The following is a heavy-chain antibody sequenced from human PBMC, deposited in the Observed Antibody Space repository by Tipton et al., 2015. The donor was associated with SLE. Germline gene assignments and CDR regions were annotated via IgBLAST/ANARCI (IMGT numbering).Heavy chain of an antibody. Sequence: SLRLSCAASGFTFSSYAMSWVRQAPGKGLEWVGHIKSKSDGATVDYAAPVKGRFTISRDDSKNTLFLEMHSLRTEDTALYYCTSEFSFFGVGYYFDYWGQGILVTVSS. J-gene: IGHJ4*02. CDR3: TSEFSFFGVGYYFDY. D-gene: IGHD3-3*01. V-gene: IGHV3-15*01. CDR1: GFTFSSYA. CDR2: IKSKSDGATV.